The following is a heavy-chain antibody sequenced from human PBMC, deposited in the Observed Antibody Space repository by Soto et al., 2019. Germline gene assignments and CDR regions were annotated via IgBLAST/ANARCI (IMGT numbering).Heavy chain of an antibody. CDR1: GGTFSSYA. Sequence: ASVKVSCKASGGTFSSYAISWVRQAPGQGLEWMGGIIPIFGIANYAQKFQGRVTITADKSTSTAYMELSSLRSEDTAVYYCARDPDSGSYYGNAFDIWGQGTMVTVSS. D-gene: IGHD1-26*01. CDR3: ARDPDSGSYYGNAFDI. J-gene: IGHJ3*02. V-gene: IGHV1-69*10. CDR2: IIPIFGIA.